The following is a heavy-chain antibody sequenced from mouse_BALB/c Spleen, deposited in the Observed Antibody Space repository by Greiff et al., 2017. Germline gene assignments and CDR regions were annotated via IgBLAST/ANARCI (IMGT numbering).Heavy chain of an antibody. CDR1: GFTFSSYG. J-gene: IGHJ2*01. V-gene: IGHV5-6*01. CDR2: ISSGGSYT. D-gene: IGHD1-2*01. Sequence: EVKVVESGGDLVKPGGSLKLSCAASGFTFSSYGMSWVRQTPDKRLEWVATISSGGSYTYYPDSVKGRFTISRDNAKNTLYLQMSSLKSEDTAMYYCASLLTTAFDYWGQGTTLTVSS. CDR3: ASLLTTAFDY.